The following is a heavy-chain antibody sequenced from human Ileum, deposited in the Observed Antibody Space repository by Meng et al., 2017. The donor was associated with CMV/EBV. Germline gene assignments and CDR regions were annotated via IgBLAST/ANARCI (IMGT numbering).Heavy chain of an antibody. CDR1: GGSISSGDYY. V-gene: IGHV4-30-4*08. CDR3: ARASRGNSSPSCYGMDV. Sequence: SETLSLTCTVSGGSISSGDYYWSWIRQPPGKGLEWIGYIYYSGSTYYNPSLKSRVTISVDTSKNQFSLNLSSVTAADTAVYHCARASRGNSSPSCYGMDVWGQGTTVTVSS. CDR2: IYYSGST. J-gene: IGHJ6*02. D-gene: IGHD2-2*01.